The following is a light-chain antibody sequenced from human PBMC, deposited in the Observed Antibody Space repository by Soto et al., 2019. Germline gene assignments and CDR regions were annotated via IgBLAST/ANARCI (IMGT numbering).Light chain of an antibody. CDR1: QYVASNS. V-gene: IGKV3-20*01. Sequence: ENVLTHSPGTLSLSPGERATLSCPASQYVASNSLAWYQQKPGQAPRLLIYAAARRAAGIPDRFSGSGSATDVTLTISSLEPEDSAVYYCLQYGGSPLTCGGGTMVEIK. J-gene: IGKJ4*01. CDR3: LQYGGSPLT. CDR2: AAA.